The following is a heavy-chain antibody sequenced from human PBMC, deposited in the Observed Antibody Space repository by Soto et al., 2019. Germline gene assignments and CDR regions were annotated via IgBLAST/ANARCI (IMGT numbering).Heavy chain of an antibody. Sequence: GGSLRLSCAASGFTFSSYAMHWVRQAPGKGLEWVAVISYDGSNKYYADSVKGRFTISRDNSKNTLYLQMNSLRAEDTAVYYCARDIGYCSGGSCYYNYYYGMDAWGQGTTVTVS. D-gene: IGHD2-15*01. CDR3: ARDIGYCSGGSCYYNYYYGMDA. CDR2: ISYDGSNK. CDR1: GFTFSSYA. V-gene: IGHV3-30-3*01. J-gene: IGHJ6*02.